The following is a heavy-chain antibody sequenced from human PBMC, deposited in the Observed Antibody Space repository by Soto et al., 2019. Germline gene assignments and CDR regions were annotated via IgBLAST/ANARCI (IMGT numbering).Heavy chain of an antibody. V-gene: IGHV3-33*01. CDR2: IWYDGSNK. J-gene: IGHJ4*02. CDR1: GFTFSSYG. Sequence: QVQLVESGGGVVQPGRSLRLSCAASGFTFSSYGMHWVRQAPGKGLEWVAVIWYDGSNKHYADSVKGRFTISRDNSKNTRFMQMNSLRAKDTAVYYCAIGGGAYYYDSGSYYSFDYWGQGTLVTVSS. D-gene: IGHD3-10*01. CDR3: AIGGGAYYYDSGSYYSFDY.